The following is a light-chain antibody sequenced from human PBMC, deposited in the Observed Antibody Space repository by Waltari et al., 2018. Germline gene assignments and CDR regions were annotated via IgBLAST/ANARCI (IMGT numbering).Light chain of an antibody. CDR3: CSYAVGTYTWF. CDR2: DVN. Sequence: QSALTQPRSVSGSPGQSVTISCTGTSNNIGDSRYVSWYQQHPGKAPTVVIQDVNRRPSGVPDRFAASKSGNTASLTICGLQAEDEGDYYCCSYAVGTYTWFFGGGTKLTVL. V-gene: IGLV2-11*01. CDR1: SNNIGDSRY. J-gene: IGLJ2*01.